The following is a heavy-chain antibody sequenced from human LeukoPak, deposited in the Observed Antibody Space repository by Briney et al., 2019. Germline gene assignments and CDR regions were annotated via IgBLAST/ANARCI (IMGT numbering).Heavy chain of an antibody. CDR3: ARGHTYSSGWYGIFFDY. Sequence: GGSLRLSCAASGFTFSSYAMHWVRQAPGKGLEWVSVIYSGGSTYYADSVKGRFTISRDNSKNTLYLQMNSLRAEDTAVYYCARGHTYSSGWYGIFFDYWGQGTLVPVSS. J-gene: IGHJ4*02. D-gene: IGHD6-19*01. CDR1: GFTFSSYA. CDR2: IYSGGST. V-gene: IGHV3-53*01.